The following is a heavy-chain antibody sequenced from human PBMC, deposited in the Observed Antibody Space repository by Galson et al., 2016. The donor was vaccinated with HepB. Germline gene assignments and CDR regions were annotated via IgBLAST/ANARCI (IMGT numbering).Heavy chain of an antibody. Sequence: SLRLSCAASGFTFSSYWVHWVRQEPGKGLVWVSRLNSDGSETNYADSVKGRFIISRDNAKNTVYLHLNSLRAEDTALYYCARGMRVIVYEIDFWGQGTTVTVSS. CDR3: ARGMRVIVYEIDF. D-gene: IGHD3-16*02. J-gene: IGHJ6*02. CDR1: GFTFSSYW. V-gene: IGHV3-74*01. CDR2: LNSDGSET.